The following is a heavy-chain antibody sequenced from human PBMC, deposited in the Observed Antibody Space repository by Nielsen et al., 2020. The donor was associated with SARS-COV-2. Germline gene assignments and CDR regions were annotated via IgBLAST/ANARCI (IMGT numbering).Heavy chain of an antibody. J-gene: IGHJ6*02. CDR2: LKSQASVGTI. Sequence: GGSLRLSCAASGFTFRDTWMSWFRQAPGKGPEWVGRLKSQASVGTIDYAAPVQGRFTISRDDTEGTLHLQMNSLRIEDTAVYYCSTGGVAAVGTYYYYYGMDVWGQGTTVAVSS. V-gene: IGHV3-15*01. CDR3: STGGVAAVGTYYYYYGMDV. D-gene: IGHD6-13*01. CDR1: GFTFRDTW.